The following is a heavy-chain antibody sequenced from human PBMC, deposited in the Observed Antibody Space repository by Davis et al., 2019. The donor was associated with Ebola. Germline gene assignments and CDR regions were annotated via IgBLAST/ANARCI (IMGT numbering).Heavy chain of an antibody. Sequence: MPSETLSLTCTVSGGSISSSSYYWGWIRQPPGKGLEWIGSIYYSGSTYYNPSLKSRVTISVDTSKNQFSLKLSSVTAADTAVYYCAREDYGSLGYYYYGMDVWGQGTTVTVSS. D-gene: IGHD4-17*01. V-gene: IGHV4-39*02. J-gene: IGHJ6*02. CDR3: AREDYGSLGYYYYGMDV. CDR2: IYYSGST. CDR1: GGSISSSSYY.